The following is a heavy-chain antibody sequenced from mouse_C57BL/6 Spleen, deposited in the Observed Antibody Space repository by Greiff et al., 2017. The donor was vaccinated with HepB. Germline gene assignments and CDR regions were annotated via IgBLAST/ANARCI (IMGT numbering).Heavy chain of an antibody. CDR3: ARPRVYYGSSYDY. J-gene: IGHJ2*01. CDR2: IDPEDGET. V-gene: IGHV14-2*01. Sequence: EVKLMESGAELVKPGASVKLSCTASGFNIKDYYMHWVKQRTEQGLEWIGRIDPEDGETKYAPKFQGKATITADTSANTAYLQLRSQTSEDTAVYYYARPRVYYGSSYDYWGQGTTLTVSS. CDR1: GFNIKDYY. D-gene: IGHD1-1*01.